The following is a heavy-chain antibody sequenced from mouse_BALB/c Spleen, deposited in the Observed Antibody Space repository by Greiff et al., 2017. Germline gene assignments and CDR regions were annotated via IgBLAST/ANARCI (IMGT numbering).Heavy chain of an antibody. J-gene: IGHJ3*01. CDR3: ARGGYGNSFDY. V-gene: IGHV5-4*02. Sequence: EVQRVESGGGLVKPGGSLKLSCAASGFTFSDYYMYWVRQTPEKRLEWVATISDGGSYTYYPDSVKGRFTIYRDNAKNNLYLQMSSLKSEDTAMYYCARGGYGNSFDYWGQGTLVTVSA. CDR2: ISDGGSYT. CDR1: GFTFSDYY. D-gene: IGHD2-1*01.